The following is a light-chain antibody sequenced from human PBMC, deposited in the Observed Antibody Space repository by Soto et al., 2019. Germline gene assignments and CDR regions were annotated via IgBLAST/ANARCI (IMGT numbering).Light chain of an antibody. CDR3: QQYSTSPLYT. CDR2: GAS. V-gene: IGKV3-20*01. CDR1: QSVSSSY. J-gene: IGKJ2*01. Sequence: EIVLTQSPGTLSLSPGERATLSCRASQSVSSSYLAWYQQKPGQAPRLLIYGASSRATGIPDRFSGSGSGTDFTLTINRLEPEDFAVYYCQQYSTSPLYTFGRGTKLEIK.